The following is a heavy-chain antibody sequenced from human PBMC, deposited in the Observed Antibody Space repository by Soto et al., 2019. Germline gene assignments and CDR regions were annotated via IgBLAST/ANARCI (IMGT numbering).Heavy chain of an antibody. CDR3: MNIPHY. CDR2: IIPILGIS. Sequence: QVQLVQSGAEVKKPWSSLKVSCKASGGTFSSYTISWVRQAPGQGLEWMGRIIPILGISNYAQKFQGSVTITADKSTSTAYMELSSLRSEDTAVYYCMNIPHYWGQGTLVTVSS. CDR1: GGTFSSYT. V-gene: IGHV1-69*02. J-gene: IGHJ4*02.